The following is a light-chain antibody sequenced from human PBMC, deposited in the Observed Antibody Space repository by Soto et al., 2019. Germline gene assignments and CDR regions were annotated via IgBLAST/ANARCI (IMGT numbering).Light chain of an antibody. Sequence: EIVLTQSPATLSLSPGERATLSCRASQSVSSYLAWYKQKPGQAPRLLIYDASNRATGIPARFSGSGSGTDFTLTISRLEPEDFAVYYCQQRRNWPPWTFGQGTKVEIK. CDR3: QQRRNWPPWT. CDR2: DAS. CDR1: QSVSSY. V-gene: IGKV3-11*01. J-gene: IGKJ1*01.